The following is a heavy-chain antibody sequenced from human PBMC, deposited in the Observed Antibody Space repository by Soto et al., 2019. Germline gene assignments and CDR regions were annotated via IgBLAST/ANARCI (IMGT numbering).Heavy chain of an antibody. D-gene: IGHD6-19*01. CDR3: ARVIKEYSSGWYLYFDL. Sequence: EVQLVESGGGLIQPGGSLRLSCAASGFTVSSNYMSWVRQAPGKGLEWVSVIYSGGSTYYADSVKGRFTISRDNSKNTLYLQMNSLRAEDTAVYYCARVIKEYSSGWYLYFDLWGRGTLVTVSS. J-gene: IGHJ2*01. V-gene: IGHV3-53*01. CDR2: IYSGGST. CDR1: GFTVSSNY.